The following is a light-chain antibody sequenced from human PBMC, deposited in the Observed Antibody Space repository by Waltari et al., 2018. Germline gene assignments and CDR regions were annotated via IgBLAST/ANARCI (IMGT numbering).Light chain of an antibody. Sequence: EIVLTQSPGTLSLSPGERATLSCRARQSVSSSYLAWYQQKPGQAPRLLLHGASSRATGIPDRFSGSWSGTDFHLTISRLEPEDFAVYYCQQYGRSWNTFGQGTKLEIK. CDR3: QQYGRSWNT. CDR2: GAS. J-gene: IGKJ2*01. CDR1: QSVSSSY. V-gene: IGKV3-20*01.